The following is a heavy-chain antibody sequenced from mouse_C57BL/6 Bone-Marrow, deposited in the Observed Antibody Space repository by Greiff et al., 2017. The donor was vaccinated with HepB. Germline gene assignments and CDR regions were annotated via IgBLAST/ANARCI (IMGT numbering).Heavy chain of an antibody. Sequence: VQLQQSGAELARPGASVKLSCKASGYTFTSYGISWVKQSTGQGLEWIGEIYPRSGNTYYNEKFKGKATLTADKSSSTAYMELHSLTSEDSAVYFCARYDGYFYYFDYWGQGTTLTVSS. CDR3: ARYDGYFYYFDY. CDR1: GYTFTSYG. CDR2: IYPRSGNT. V-gene: IGHV1-81*01. D-gene: IGHD2-3*01. J-gene: IGHJ2*01.